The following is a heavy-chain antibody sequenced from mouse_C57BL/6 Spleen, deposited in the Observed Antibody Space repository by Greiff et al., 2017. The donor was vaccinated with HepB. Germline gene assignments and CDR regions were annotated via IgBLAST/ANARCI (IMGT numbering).Heavy chain of an antibody. CDR3: AIYGSSHYYAMDY. J-gene: IGHJ4*01. V-gene: IGHV1-82*01. CDR1: GYAFSSSW. Sequence: VKLMESGPELVKPGASVKISCKASGYAFSSSWMNWVKQRPGKGLEWIGRIYPGDGDTNYNGKFKGKATLTADKSSSTAYMQLSSLTSEDSAVYICAIYGSSHYYAMDYWGQGTSVTVSS. CDR2: IYPGDGDT. D-gene: IGHD1-1*01.